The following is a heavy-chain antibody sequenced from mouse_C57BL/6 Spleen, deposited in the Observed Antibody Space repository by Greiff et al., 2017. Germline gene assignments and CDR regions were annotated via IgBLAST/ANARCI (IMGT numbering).Heavy chain of an antibody. CDR1: GYTFTSYW. Sequence: QVQLKQPGAELVKPGASVKMSCKASGYTFTSYWITWVKQRPGQGLAWIGDIYPGSGSTNYNEKFKSKATLTVYTSSSTAYMQLSILTSEDSAVYYCASEAKTGTSAYWGQGTLVTVSA. D-gene: IGHD4-1*01. V-gene: IGHV1-55*01. CDR3: ASEAKTGTSAY. CDR2: IYPGSGST. J-gene: IGHJ3*01.